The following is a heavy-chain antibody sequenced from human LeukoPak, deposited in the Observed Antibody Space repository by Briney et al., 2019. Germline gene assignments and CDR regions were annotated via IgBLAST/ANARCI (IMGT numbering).Heavy chain of an antibody. D-gene: IGHD2/OR15-2a*01. CDR3: ARGIGIPGRHQRFDP. J-gene: IGHJ5*02. Sequence: SVKVSCKASGGTFSSYAISWVRQAPGQGPEWMGGIIPVFGTPNYAQKFQGRVTITADESTSTTYMELSSLRSEDTAVYYCARGIGIPGRHQRFDPWGQGTLVTVSS. CDR2: IIPVFGTP. CDR1: GGTFSSYA. V-gene: IGHV1-69*13.